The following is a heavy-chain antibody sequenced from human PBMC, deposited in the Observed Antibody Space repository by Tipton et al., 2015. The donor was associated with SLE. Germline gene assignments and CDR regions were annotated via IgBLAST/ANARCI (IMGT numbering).Heavy chain of an antibody. CDR1: GGSISSGSYY. J-gene: IGHJ2*01. CDR2: IYTSGST. D-gene: IGHD5-18*01. Sequence: TLSLTCTVSGGSISSGSYYWSWIRQPAGKGLEWIGRIYTSGSTNYNPSLKSRVTISVDTSKTKFSLKLNSVTDVDTAVYYCARTAGRSVKLWYFDLWGRGTLVTVSS. CDR3: ARTAGRSVKLWYFDL. V-gene: IGHV4-61*02.